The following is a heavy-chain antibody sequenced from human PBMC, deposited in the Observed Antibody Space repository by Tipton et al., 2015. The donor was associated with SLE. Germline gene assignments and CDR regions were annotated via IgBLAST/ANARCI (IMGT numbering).Heavy chain of an antibody. CDR2: ISYDGSNK. V-gene: IGHV3-30*04. J-gene: IGHJ6*03. CDR1: GFTFSSYA. Sequence: SLRLSCAASGFTFSSYAMHWVRQAPGKGLVWVAVISYDGSNKCYADSVKGRFTISRDNSKNTLYLQMNSLRAEDTAVYYCARDAIVVVPAAEYYYYYYMDVWGKGTTVTVSS. CDR3: ARDAIVVVPAAEYYYYYYMDV. D-gene: IGHD2-2*01.